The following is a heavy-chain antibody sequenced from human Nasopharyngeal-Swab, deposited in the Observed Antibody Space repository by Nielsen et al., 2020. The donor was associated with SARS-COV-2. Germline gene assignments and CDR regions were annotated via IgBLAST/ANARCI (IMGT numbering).Heavy chain of an antibody. CDR3: GKVVNQAAYDY. CDR1: GGSISSSSYY. CDR2: ISADGGVT. D-gene: IGHD1-14*01. Sequence: ETLSLTCTVSGGSISSSSYYWGWIRQPPGKGLEWVSAISADGGVTPHADSVKGRFTISRDNSKSTLYLQMNSLRVEDTAVYYCGKVVNQAAYDYSGQGTLVTVSS. V-gene: IGHV3-23*01. J-gene: IGHJ4*02.